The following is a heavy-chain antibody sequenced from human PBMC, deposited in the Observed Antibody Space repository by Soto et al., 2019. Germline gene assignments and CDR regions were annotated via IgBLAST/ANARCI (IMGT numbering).Heavy chain of an antibody. J-gene: IGHJ4*02. CDR1: EFTFDGYW. V-gene: IGHV3-7*01. CDR3: ARDEFFYDFWSGYYSGHLDY. Sequence: GGSLRLSCAAPEFTFDGYWMGWVLHAPGKRLERVANIKQDGSEKYYVDSVKGRFTISRDNAKNSLYLQMNSLRAEDTAVYYYARDEFFYDFWSGYYSGHLDYWGQGTLVTVYS. D-gene: IGHD3-3*01. CDR2: IKQDGSEK.